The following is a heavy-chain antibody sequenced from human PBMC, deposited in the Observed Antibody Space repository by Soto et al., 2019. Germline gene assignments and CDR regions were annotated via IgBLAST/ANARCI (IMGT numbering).Heavy chain of an antibody. V-gene: IGHV4-39*01. CDR2: VFYSGRT. D-gene: IGHD1-26*01. Sequence: PSETRSLTCTVSGGSISRNSYSWGWIRQPPGKGLEWIGSVFYSGRTYYNPSLKSRVSVSVDTSRNQFSLKLTRVTAADTAVYYCVRRSRTYYFDYWGQGTRVTVSS. CDR3: VRRSRTYYFDY. CDR1: GGSISRNSYS. J-gene: IGHJ4*02.